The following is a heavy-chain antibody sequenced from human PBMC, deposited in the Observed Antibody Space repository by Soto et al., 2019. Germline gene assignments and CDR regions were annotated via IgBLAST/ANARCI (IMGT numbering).Heavy chain of an antibody. CDR3: ARRHYYDSSAPGYYFDY. CDR1: GGSISSSSYY. J-gene: IGHJ4*02. Sequence: QLQLQESGPGLVKPSETLSLTCTVSGGSISSSSYYWGWIRQPPGKGLEWIGSIYYSGSTYYNPSLKSRVTISVDTSKNQFSLKLSSVTAADTAVYYCARRHYYDSSAPGYYFDYWGQGTLVTVSS. CDR2: IYYSGST. V-gene: IGHV4-39*01. D-gene: IGHD3-22*01.